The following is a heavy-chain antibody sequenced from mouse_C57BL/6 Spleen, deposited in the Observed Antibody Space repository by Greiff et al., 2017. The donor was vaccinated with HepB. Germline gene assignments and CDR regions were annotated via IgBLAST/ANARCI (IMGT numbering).Heavy chain of an antibody. CDR3: ARGDYYGSLDY. D-gene: IGHD1-1*01. CDR2: IDPSDSYT. V-gene: IGHV1-50*01. CDR1: GYTFTSYW. Sequence: VKLQQPGAELVKPGASVKLSCKASGYTFTSYWMQWVKQRPGQGLEWIGEIDPSDSYTNYNQKFKGKATLTVDTSSSTAYMQLSSLTSEDSAVYYCARGDYYGSLDYWGQGTTLTVSS. J-gene: IGHJ2*01.